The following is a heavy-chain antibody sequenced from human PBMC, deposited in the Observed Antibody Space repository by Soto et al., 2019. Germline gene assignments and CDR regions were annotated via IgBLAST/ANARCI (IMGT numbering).Heavy chain of an antibody. J-gene: IGHJ4*02. CDR3: ARTPPSHSSGWYGY. Sequence: QVQLVQSGAEVKKPGASVKVSCKASGYTFTSYGISWVRQAPGQGLEWMGWISAYNGNTNYAQKLQGRVTMTTDTXXSTAYMELRSLRSDDTAVYYCARTPPSHSSGWYGYWGQGTLVTVSS. CDR2: ISAYNGNT. CDR1: GYTFTSYG. V-gene: IGHV1-18*01. D-gene: IGHD6-19*01.